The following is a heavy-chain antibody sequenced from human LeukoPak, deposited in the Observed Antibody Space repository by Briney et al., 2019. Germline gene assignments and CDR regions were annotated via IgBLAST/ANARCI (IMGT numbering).Heavy chain of an antibody. CDR1: GGSISSGGYY. V-gene: IGHV4-30-4*01. CDR2: IYYSGST. Sequence: SETLSLTCTVSGGSISSGGYYWSWIRQPPGKGLEWIGYIYYSGSTYYNPSLKSRVTISVDTSKNQFSLKLSSVTAADTAVYYCARGAWWDHRYHFDYWGQGTLVTVSS. D-gene: IGHD1-26*01. CDR3: ARGAWWDHRYHFDY. J-gene: IGHJ4*02.